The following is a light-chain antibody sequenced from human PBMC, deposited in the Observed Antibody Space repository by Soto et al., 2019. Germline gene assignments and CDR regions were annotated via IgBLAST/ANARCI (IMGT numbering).Light chain of an antibody. CDR1: SSNIGAGYD. CDR2: GNS. V-gene: IGLV1-40*01. J-gene: IGLJ1*01. Sequence: HSVLTQPPSVSGAPGQRVTISCTGSSSNIGAGYDVHWYQQLPGTAPKLLIYGNSTRPSGVPDRFSGSKSGTSASLAITGLQAEDEADYYCQSYDSSLSGSSVFGTGTKLTVL. CDR3: QSYDSSLSGSSV.